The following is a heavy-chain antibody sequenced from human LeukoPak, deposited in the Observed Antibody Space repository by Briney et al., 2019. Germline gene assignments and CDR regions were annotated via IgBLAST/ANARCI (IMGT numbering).Heavy chain of an antibody. Sequence: SETLSLTCTVSGGSISSSSYYWGWIRQPPGKGLEWIGSIYYSGSTYYNPSLKSRVTISVDTSKNQFSLKLSSVTAADTAVYYCARRSHGDYASYWYFDLWGRGTLVTVSS. CDR1: GGSISSSSYY. J-gene: IGHJ2*01. D-gene: IGHD4-17*01. CDR3: ARRSHGDYASYWYFDL. V-gene: IGHV4-39*01. CDR2: IYYSGST.